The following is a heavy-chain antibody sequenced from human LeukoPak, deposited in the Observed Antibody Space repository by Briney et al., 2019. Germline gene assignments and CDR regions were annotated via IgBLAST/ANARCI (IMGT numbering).Heavy chain of an antibody. CDR3: ARDGASIDDQYYGLDV. CDR1: GFTFNSYT. D-gene: IGHD1-1*01. CDR2: IRSNSRGI. J-gene: IGHJ6*02. V-gene: IGHV3-21*06. Sequence: GGSLRLSCAASGFTFNSYTMNWVRQAPGKGLESVSSIRSNSRGINYADSVKGRFTISRDNDKNTVFLEMNSLRAEDTVVYYCARDGASIDDQYYGLDVWGQGTTVTVSS.